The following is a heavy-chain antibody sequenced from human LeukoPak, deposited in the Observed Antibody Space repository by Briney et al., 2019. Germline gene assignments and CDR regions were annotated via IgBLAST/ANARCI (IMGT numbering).Heavy chain of an antibody. CDR1: GFTFSSYS. CDR3: ARGHDYGDFFDY. J-gene: IGHJ4*02. Sequence: GGSLRLSCAAPGFTFSSYSMNWVRQAPGKGLEWVSSISSSSSYIYYANSGKGRFTISRDNAKNSLYLQMNSLRAEDTAVYYCARGHDYGDFFDYWGQGTLVTVSS. CDR2: ISSSSSYI. D-gene: IGHD4-17*01. V-gene: IGHV3-21*01.